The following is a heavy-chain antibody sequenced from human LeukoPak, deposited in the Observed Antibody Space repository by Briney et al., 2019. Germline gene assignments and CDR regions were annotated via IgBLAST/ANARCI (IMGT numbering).Heavy chain of an antibody. CDR1: GFSFSSYG. Sequence: AGGSLRLSWSASGFSFSSYGFHWVRQAPGKGLGWVGRIWFDDSKKYYTDSVKGRFTISRDNSKNTLYLQMHSLRAEDTAVYYCTRDPAVAGYYFDYWGQGTLVTVSS. CDR3: TRDPAVAGYYFDY. D-gene: IGHD6-19*01. CDR2: IWFDDSKK. J-gene: IGHJ4*02. V-gene: IGHV3-33*01.